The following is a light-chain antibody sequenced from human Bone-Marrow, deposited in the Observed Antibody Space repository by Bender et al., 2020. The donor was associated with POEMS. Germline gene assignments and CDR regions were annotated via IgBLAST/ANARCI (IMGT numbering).Light chain of an antibody. J-gene: IGLJ3*02. CDR1: SSDVGGYNS. V-gene: IGLV2-14*01. CDR2: DVT. Sequence: QSALTQPASVSGSPGQSITISCTGTSSDVGGYNSVSWYQQHSGKAPKLMIYDVTKRPSGVPDRFSGAKSGDAASLTISGLQAEDEADYYCAVWDDSLNGWVFGGGTKLTVL. CDR3: AVWDDSLNGWV.